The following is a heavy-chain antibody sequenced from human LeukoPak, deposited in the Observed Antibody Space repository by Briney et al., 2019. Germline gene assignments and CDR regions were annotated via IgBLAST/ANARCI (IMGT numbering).Heavy chain of an antibody. D-gene: IGHD6-19*01. V-gene: IGHV4-34*01. J-gene: IGHJ6*03. Sequence: SETLSLTCAVYGGSFSGYYWSWIRQPPGKGLEWIGEINHSGSTNYNPSLKSRVTISVDTSKNQFSLKLSSVTAADTAVYYCARHPLQQWLVRSDYYYYMDVWGKGTTVTISS. CDR2: INHSGST. CDR3: ARHPLQQWLVRSDYYYYMDV. CDR1: GGSFSGYY.